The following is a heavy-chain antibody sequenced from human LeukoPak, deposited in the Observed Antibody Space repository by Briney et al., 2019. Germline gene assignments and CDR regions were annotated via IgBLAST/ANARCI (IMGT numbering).Heavy chain of an antibody. CDR2: ISPRGTET. Sequence: GGSLRLSCGASEFVFRNLWMTWVRQSPGNGLEWVANISPRGTETYYVDPFKGRFTISRDNARNLLFLHMNTLRADDTAVYLCGAFGYEGGIDLWGQGPLVAVSS. CDR1: EFVFRNLW. CDR3: GAFGYEGGIDL. V-gene: IGHV3-7*01. D-gene: IGHD2-2*01. J-gene: IGHJ4*02.